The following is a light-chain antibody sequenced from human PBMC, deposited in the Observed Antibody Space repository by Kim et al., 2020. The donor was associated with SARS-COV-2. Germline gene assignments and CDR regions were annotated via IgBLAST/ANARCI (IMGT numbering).Light chain of an antibody. CDR1: RNDVGGYND. CDR2: DVS. V-gene: IGLV2-11*03. J-gene: IGLJ2*01. CDR3: CSYAGSYTV. Sequence: PGQSVTITCTGTRNDVGGYNDVSWYQQHPGKAPKLMIYDVSNRPAGVPDRFSGSKSGNTASLTISGLQPEDEADYYCCSYAGSYTVFGGGTKLTVL.